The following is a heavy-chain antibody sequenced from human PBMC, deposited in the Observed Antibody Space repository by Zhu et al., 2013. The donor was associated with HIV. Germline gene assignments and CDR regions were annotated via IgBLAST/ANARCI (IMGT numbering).Heavy chain of an antibody. Sequence: QVQLVQSGAEVKKPGASVKVSCKASGYTFTSYAMHWVRQAPGQRLEWMGWINAGNGNTKYSQKFQGRVTITRDTSASTAYMELSSLRSEDTAVYYCARDRQKIAVAPFDYWGQGTLVTVSS. J-gene: IGHJ4*02. CDR1: GYTFTSYA. V-gene: IGHV1-3*01. CDR3: ARDRQKIAVAPFDY. D-gene: IGHD6-19*01. CDR2: INAGNGNT.